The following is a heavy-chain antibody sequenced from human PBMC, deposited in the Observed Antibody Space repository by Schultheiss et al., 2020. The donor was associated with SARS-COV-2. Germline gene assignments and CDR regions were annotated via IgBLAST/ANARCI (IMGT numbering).Heavy chain of an antibody. CDR3: ASNIAARRTVWFDP. V-gene: IGHV4-38-2*01. CDR1: GFTFSIYA. D-gene: IGHD6-6*01. CDR2: IYYSGST. Sequence: GSLRLSCAASGFTFSIYAMHWVRQAPGKGLEWIGSIYYSGSTYYNPSLKSRVTISVDTSKNQFSLKLSSVTAADTAVYYCASNIAARRTVWFDPWGQGTLVTVSS. J-gene: IGHJ5*02.